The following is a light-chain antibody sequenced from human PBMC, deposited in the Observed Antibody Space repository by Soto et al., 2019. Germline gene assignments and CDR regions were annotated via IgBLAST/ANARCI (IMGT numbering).Light chain of an antibody. Sequence: QSVLTQPPSASGTPGQRVTISCSGSSSNIESNFVYWYQQLPGTTPRLLIYRNNQRPSGVPARFSGSKSGTSASLPISALRSEEEADYYCTVWDDGRRVRLFGGGTKVTVL. CDR3: TVWDDGRRVRL. V-gene: IGLV1-47*01. J-gene: IGLJ2*01. CDR2: RNN. CDR1: SSNIESNF.